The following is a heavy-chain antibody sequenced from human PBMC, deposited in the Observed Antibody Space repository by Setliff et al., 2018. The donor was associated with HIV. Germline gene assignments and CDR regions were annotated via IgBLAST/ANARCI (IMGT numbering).Heavy chain of an antibody. V-gene: IGHV1-24*01. CDR2: FDPEDGET. CDR3: ARGSRSGDHSYYYTDV. CDR1: GYTLTEVS. Sequence: ASVKVSCKISGYTLTEVSIHWVRQAPGKGLEWMGYFDPEDGETVHAQKFQGRVTITADESTGAAYMEMSSLKSEDAALYYCARGSRSGDHSYYYTDVWGTGTTVTVSS. J-gene: IGHJ6*03. D-gene: IGHD1-26*01.